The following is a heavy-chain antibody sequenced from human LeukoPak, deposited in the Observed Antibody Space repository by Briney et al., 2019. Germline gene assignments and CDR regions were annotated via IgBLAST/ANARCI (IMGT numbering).Heavy chain of an antibody. V-gene: IGHV3-30*02. CDR1: VLTFSSNA. Sequence: GGSLRLSCAASVLTFSSNAMHWVRQAPGKGLEWVTFSRYDGNEQYYVDCVNGRFTSYSDNSNSTMYLQVNSLRVDDTAVYYCAQEKDSRGYIEHWGEGTLVTVSS. J-gene: IGHJ4*02. CDR3: AQEKDSRGYIEH. CDR2: SRYDGNEQ. D-gene: IGHD2-15*01.